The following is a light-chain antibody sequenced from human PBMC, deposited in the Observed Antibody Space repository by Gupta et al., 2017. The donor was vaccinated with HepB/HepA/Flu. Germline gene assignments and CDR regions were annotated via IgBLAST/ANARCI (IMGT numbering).Light chain of an antibody. Sequence: QSALTQPASVSGSPGQSITFSCTGTSSDAGGYNFVSWYQQHPDKAPKLMIYDVSDRPSGVSNRFSASKSGNTASLTISGLQAEDEADYYCSSYSSSSTRVVFGGGTKLTGL. V-gene: IGLV2-14*03. CDR2: DVS. CDR1: SSDAGGYNF. CDR3: SSYSSSSTRVV. J-gene: IGLJ2*01.